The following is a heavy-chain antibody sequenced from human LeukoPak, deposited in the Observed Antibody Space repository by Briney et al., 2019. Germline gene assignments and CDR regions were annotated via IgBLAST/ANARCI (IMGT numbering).Heavy chain of an antibody. J-gene: IGHJ4*02. Sequence: PGGSLRLSCAASGFTFSSYAMSWVRQAPGKGLEWVSTVSDTGGSTYYADSVKGRFTISRANSKSTLYLQMNSLRAEDTAVYYCAKDRLLWFGESQDYWGQGTLVTVSS. D-gene: IGHD3-10*01. CDR2: VSDTGGST. CDR3: AKDRLLWFGESQDY. V-gene: IGHV3-23*01. CDR1: GFTFSSYA.